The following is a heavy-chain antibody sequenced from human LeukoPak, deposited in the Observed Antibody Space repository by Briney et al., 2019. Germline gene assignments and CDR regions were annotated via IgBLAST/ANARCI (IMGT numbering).Heavy chain of an antibody. J-gene: IGHJ4*02. Sequence: GESLKIFCAASGFTFSNYGMHWVRQTPGKGLDWVAVIWHDGSIKYYADSVRGRFTISRDNSMNTVYLQMNSLRAEDTAVYYCAKVRQFTAATGTGLDYWGQGTLSQSHQ. CDR1: GFTFSNYG. CDR2: IWHDGSIK. CDR3: AKVRQFTAATGTGLDY. V-gene: IGHV3-33*03. D-gene: IGHD6-13*01.